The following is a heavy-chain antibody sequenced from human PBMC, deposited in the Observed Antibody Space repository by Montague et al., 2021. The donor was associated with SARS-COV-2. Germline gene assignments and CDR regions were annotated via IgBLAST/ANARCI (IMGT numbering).Heavy chain of an antibody. D-gene: IGHD4-23*01. CDR3: ASTYGGNLGYYYYYMDV. V-gene: IGHV4-31*03. J-gene: IGHJ6*03. CDR2: IYYSGST. CDR1: GGSISSGGYY. Sequence: TLSLTCTVSGGSISSGGYYWSWIRQHPGKGLEWIGYIYYSGSTYYNPSLKSRVTISVDTSKNQLSLKLGSVTAADTAVYYCASTYGGNLGYYYYYMDVWGKGTTVTVSS.